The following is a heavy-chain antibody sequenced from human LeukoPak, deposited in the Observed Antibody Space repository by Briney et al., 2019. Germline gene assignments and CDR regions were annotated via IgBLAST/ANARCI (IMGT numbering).Heavy chain of an antibody. CDR2: IIPIFGTA. CDR1: GGTFSSYA. D-gene: IGHD5-18*01. CDR3: ARGRIQLWTKGAFDI. V-gene: IGHV1-69*05. J-gene: IGHJ3*02. Sequence: ASVKVSCKASGGTFSSYAISWVRQAPGQGLEWMGGIIPIFGTANYAQKFQGRVTITTDESTSTAYMELSSLRSEDTAVYYRARGRIQLWTKGAFDIWGQGTMVTVSS.